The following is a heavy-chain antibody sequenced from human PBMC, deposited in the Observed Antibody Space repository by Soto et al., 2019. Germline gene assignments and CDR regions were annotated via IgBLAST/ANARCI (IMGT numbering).Heavy chain of an antibody. CDR3: ARDNSYFDY. V-gene: IGHV1-18*01. J-gene: IGHJ4*02. CDR1: GYTFRNFG. CDR2: ISAYNANA. Sequence: QIQLLQSGAEVKKPGDSVKVTCKASGYTFRNFGISWVRQAPGQGLEWMGWISAYNANANYAQKFQGRLTMTADTSTSTAYMELRSLRSDDTAVYYCARDNSYFDYWGQGTLFTVSS.